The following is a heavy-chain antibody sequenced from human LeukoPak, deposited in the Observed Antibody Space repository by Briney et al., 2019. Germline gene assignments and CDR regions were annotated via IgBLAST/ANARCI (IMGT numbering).Heavy chain of an antibody. D-gene: IGHD5-12*01. CDR1: GFIFSNYD. V-gene: IGHV3-21*04. CDR3: ARAWSRGYSGYARDY. CDR2: ISASRRYI. Sequence: GGSLRLSCEASGFIFSNYDMRWVRQAPGKGLEWVSYISASRRYINYADSVKGRFTISRDNAKNALYLQMNSLRAEDTAVYYCARAWSRGYSGYARDYWGQGTLVTVSS. J-gene: IGHJ4*02.